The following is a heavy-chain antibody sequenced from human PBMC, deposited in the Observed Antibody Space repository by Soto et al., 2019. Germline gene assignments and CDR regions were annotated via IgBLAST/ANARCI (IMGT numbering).Heavy chain of an antibody. V-gene: IGHV3-23*01. CDR1: RFTFSSYA. J-gene: IGHJ4*02. CDR3: AKDRLRDGLSRQGFEY. CDR2: STGSGDIT. Sequence: GGSLRLSCAASRFTFSSYAMSCVRQPPGKGLEGVSSSTGSGDITYNADSVNGRFTISIGNSKNTLFLQMNRLRAEDTAVYYCAKDRLRDGLSRQGFEYWGQGTLVTVPS. D-gene: IGHD3-16*01.